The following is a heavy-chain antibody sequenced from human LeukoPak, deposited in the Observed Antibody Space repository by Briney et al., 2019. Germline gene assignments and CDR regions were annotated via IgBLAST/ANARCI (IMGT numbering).Heavy chain of an antibody. CDR2: ISSSGSTI. J-gene: IGHJ4*02. CDR3: ARVGSGYYYVDY. Sequence: YPGGSLRLSCAASGFTFSSYEMNWVRQAPGKGLEWVSYISSSGSTIYYADSVKGRFTISRDNAKNSLYLQMNSLRAEDTAVYYCARVGSGYYYVDYWGQGTLVTVSS. V-gene: IGHV3-48*03. CDR1: GFTFSSYE. D-gene: IGHD3-22*01.